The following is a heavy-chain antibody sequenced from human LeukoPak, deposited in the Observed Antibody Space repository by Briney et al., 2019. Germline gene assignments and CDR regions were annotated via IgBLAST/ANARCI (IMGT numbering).Heavy chain of an antibody. Sequence: SETLSLTCTVSGGSISSYYWSWIRQPPGKGLEWIGYIYYSGSTNYNPSLKSRVTISVDTSKDQFSLKLSSVTAADTAVYYCARSDSGYENYFDYWGQGTLVTVSS. CDR1: GGSISSYY. D-gene: IGHD5-12*01. J-gene: IGHJ4*02. V-gene: IGHV4-59*08. CDR3: ARSDSGYENYFDY. CDR2: IYYSGST.